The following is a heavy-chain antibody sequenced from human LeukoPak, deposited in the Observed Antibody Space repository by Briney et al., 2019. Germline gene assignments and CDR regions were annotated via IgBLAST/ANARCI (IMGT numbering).Heavy chain of an antibody. CDR2: ISAYNGNT. V-gene: IGHV1-18*01. CDR3: AADREYYYDSSGYYYYYGMDV. CDR1: GYTFTSYG. J-gene: IGHJ6*02. D-gene: IGHD3-22*01. Sequence: ASVKVSCKASGYTFTSYGISWVRQAPGQGLEWMGWISAYNGNTNYAQKLQGRVTMTTDTSTSTAYMELRSLRSEDTAVYYCAADREYYYDSSGYYYYYGMDVWGQGTTVTVSS.